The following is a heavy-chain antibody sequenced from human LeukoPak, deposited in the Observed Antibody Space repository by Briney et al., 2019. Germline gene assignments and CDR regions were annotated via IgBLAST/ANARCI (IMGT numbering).Heavy chain of an antibody. CDR1: GGTFSSYA. V-gene: IGHV1-69*04. CDR2: IIPILGIA. D-gene: IGHD6-13*01. Sequence: SVKVSCKASGGTFSSYAISWVRQAPGQGLEWMGRIIPILGIANYAQKFQGRVTITADKSTSTAYMELSSLRSEDTDVYYCASYPSYSSSWYYFDYWGQGTLVTVSS. CDR3: ASYPSYSSSWYYFDY. J-gene: IGHJ4*02.